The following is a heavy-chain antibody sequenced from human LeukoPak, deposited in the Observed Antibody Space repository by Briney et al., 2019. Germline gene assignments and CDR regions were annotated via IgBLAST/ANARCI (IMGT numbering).Heavy chain of an antibody. CDR2: ISSSSSYI. CDR3: ARDKRYSSSWYGAFDI. V-gene: IGHV3-21*01. CDR1: GFTFSSYS. D-gene: IGHD6-13*01. Sequence: GGSLRLSCAASGFTFSSYSMNWVRQAPGKGLEWVSSISSSSSYIYYADSVKGRFTISRDNAKNSLYLLMNSLRAEDTAVYYCARDKRYSSSWYGAFDIWGQGTMVTVSS. J-gene: IGHJ3*02.